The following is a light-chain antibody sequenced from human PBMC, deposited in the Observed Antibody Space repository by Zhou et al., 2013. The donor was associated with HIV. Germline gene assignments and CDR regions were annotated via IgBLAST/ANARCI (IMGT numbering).Light chain of an antibody. J-gene: IGKJ1*01. V-gene: IGKV1-5*03. Sequence: DTRMTQTPSTLSASIGDRVTITCRASQSVSVYLAWYQQRPGGAPKVLIYKASTLASGVPSRFSGSGSGREFTLTISSLQPDDFAAYYCQQYNSYPWTFGQGTKVEIK. CDR3: QQYNSYPWT. CDR1: QSVSVY. CDR2: KAS.